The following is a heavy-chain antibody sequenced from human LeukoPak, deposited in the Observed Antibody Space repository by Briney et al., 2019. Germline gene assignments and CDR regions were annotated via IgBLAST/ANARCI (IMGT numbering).Heavy chain of an antibody. CDR1: GFTFSSYA. D-gene: IGHD3-10*01. Sequence: GRSLRLSCAASGFTFSSYAMHWVRQAPGKGLEWVAVISYDGSNKYYADSVKGRFTISRDNSKNTLYLQMNSLRAEDTAVYYCARENYGSGSYYPTLDYWGQGTLVTVSS. CDR2: ISYDGSNK. J-gene: IGHJ4*02. CDR3: ARENYGSGSYYPTLDY. V-gene: IGHV3-30*14.